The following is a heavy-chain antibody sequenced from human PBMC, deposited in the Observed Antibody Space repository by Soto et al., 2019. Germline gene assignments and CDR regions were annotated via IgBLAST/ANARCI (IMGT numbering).Heavy chain of an antibody. J-gene: IGHJ4*02. CDR3: ATQRLGDASGGYPFDY. Sequence: ASVKVSCKASGYTFTDYYMHWVRQAPGQGLAWMGWINPNSGGTNYAQKFQGWVTMTRDTSISTAYMELSRLTSDDTAVYYCATQRLGDASGGYPFDYWGQGTPVTVSS. CDR1: GYTFTDYY. CDR2: INPNSGGT. D-gene: IGHD3-22*01. V-gene: IGHV1-2*04.